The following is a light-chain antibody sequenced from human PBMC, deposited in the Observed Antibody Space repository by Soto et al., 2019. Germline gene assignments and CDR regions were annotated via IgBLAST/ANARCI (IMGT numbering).Light chain of an antibody. CDR3: GAWDRSLSGGI. J-gene: IGLJ2*01. CDR2: ENN. V-gene: IGLV1-51*02. Sequence: QSMLTQPPSVSAAPGQKVTISCSGSSSNIGTYYVSWYQQFPGSAPKLLIHENNKRPSGIPDRFSGSKSGTSATLDITGLQTGDEAVYYCGAWDRSLSGGIFGGGTKLTVL. CDR1: SSNIGTYY.